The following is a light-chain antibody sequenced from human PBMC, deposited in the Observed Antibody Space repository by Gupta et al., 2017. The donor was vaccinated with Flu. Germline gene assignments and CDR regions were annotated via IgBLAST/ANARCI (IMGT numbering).Light chain of an antibody. CDR3: QQGYSTPHT. CDR2: AAS. CDR1: QRVSNF. Sequence: PSSLSASVGDRVTITCRASQRVSNFLDWYQQKPGKAPKLLIYAASTVKGGVPSRFSGSGSGTDFTLTINSLRPDDFATYYCQQGYSTPHTFGRGTTVEIK. J-gene: IGKJ4*02. V-gene: IGKV1-39*01.